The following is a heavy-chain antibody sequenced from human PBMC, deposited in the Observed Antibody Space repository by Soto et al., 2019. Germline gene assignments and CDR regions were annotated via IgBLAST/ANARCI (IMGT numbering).Heavy chain of an antibody. CDR1: GFTFSSYG. J-gene: IGHJ4*02. CDR2: IWYDGSNK. V-gene: IGHV3-33*01. D-gene: IGHD3-16*02. Sequence: GGSLRLSCAASGFTFSSYGMHWVRQAPGKGLEWVAVIWYDGSNKYYADSVKGRFTISRDSSKNTLYLQMNSLRAEDTAVYYCARDYAPFYDYVWGSYRIGPIAYWGQGT. CDR3: ARDYAPFYDYVWGSYRIGPIAY.